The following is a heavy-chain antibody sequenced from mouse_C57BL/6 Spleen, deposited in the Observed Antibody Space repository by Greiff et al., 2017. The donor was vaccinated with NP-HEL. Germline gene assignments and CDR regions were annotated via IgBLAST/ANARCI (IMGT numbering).Heavy chain of an antibody. V-gene: IGHV2-5*01. J-gene: IGHJ4*01. CDR1: GFSLTSYG. Sequence: VQVVESGPGLVQPSQSLSITCTVSGFSLTSYGVHWVRQSPGKGLEWLGVIWRGGSTDYNAAFMSRLSITKDNSKSQVFFKMNSLQADDTAIYYCAKKWDYPYAMDYWGQGTSVTVSS. CDR2: IWRGGST. CDR3: AKKWDYPYAMDY. D-gene: IGHD2-4*01.